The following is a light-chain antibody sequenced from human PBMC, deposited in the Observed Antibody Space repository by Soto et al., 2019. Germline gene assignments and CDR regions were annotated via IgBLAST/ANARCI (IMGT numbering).Light chain of an antibody. CDR1: HSVLYSSNNKNY. J-gene: IGKJ2*01. CDR2: WAS. CDR3: QQYYSEPPT. V-gene: IGKV4-1*01. Sequence: DIVMTQSPDSLTVYRGERADVNCKSSHSVLYSSNNKNYLAWYQQRPGQPPKLLIYWASTRESGVPERFSGSGSGTDFTLTITNLQAEDVAFYYCQQYYSEPPTFGQGTKLEIK.